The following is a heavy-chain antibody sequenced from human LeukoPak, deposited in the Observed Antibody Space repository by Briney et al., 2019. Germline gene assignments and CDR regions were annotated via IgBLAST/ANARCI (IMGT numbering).Heavy chain of an antibody. J-gene: IGHJ4*02. CDR3: ARRYCSSTSCYLDY. Sequence: SETLSLTCDVSGYSISSGHYWGWIRRPPGKGLEYIGSIHHSGSTYYNPSLKSRVTISVDTSKDQFSLKLSSVTAADTAVYYCARRYCSSTSCYLDYWGQGILVTVSS. V-gene: IGHV4-38-2*01. D-gene: IGHD2-2*01. CDR1: GYSISSGHY. CDR2: IHHSGST.